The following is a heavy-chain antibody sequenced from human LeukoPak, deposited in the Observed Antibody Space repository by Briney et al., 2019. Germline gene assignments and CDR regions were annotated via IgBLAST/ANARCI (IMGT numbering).Heavy chain of an antibody. V-gene: IGHV4-59*01. CDR2: IYYSGST. Sequence: SETLSLTCTVSGGSISSYYWSRIRQPPGKGLEWIGYIYYSGSTNYNPSLKSRVTISVDTSKNQFSLKLSSVTAADTAVYYCASISMVRGVIAFDPWGQGTLVTVSS. D-gene: IGHD3-10*01. CDR3: ASISMVRGVIAFDP. CDR1: GGSISSYY. J-gene: IGHJ5*02.